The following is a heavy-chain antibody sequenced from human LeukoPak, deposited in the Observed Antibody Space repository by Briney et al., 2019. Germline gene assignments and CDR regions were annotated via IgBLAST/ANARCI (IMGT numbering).Heavy chain of an antibody. Sequence: PGGSLRLSCAASGFTFSSYGMHWVRQAPGKGLEWVAVTWYDGSNKHYADSVKGRFTISRDNSKNTLYLQMNSLRAEDTAVYYCARDRGLYSGYDLSYFDYWGQGTLVTVSS. V-gene: IGHV3-33*01. J-gene: IGHJ4*02. D-gene: IGHD5-12*01. CDR3: ARDRGLYSGYDLSYFDY. CDR1: GFTFSSYG. CDR2: TWYDGSNK.